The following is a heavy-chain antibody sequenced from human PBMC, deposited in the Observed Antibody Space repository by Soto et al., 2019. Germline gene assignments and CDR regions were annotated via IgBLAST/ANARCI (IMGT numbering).Heavy chain of an antibody. D-gene: IGHD3-22*01. CDR3: ATWYYYDSSGYSEPGFYYFDD. V-gene: IGHV1-69*13. CDR2: IIPILGTA. J-gene: IGHJ4*02. CDR1: GGTFSSYA. Sequence: SVKVSCKASGGTFSSYAISWVRQAPGQGLEWMGGIIPILGTANYAQKFQGRVTITADESTSTAYMELSSLRSEDTAVYYCATWYYYDSSGYSEPGFYYFDDWGKGTLVTVSS.